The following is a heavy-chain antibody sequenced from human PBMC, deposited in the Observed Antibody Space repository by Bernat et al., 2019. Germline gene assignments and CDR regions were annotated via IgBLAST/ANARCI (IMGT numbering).Heavy chain of an antibody. CDR3: VKVGDSYAYDF. CDR1: GFSFSSYW. D-gene: IGHD3-16*01. CDR2: IKPCGRDT. Sequence: EVQMVASGGGLVQPGGSLRLSCVASGFSFSSYWMSWVRQAPGKGLEWGAQIKPCGRDTSYVDYLKGRFTISRDNAKNSLHLQMNSLRDEDTAVYFCVKVGDSYAYDFWGQGALVTVSS. J-gene: IGHJ4*02. V-gene: IGHV3-7*04.